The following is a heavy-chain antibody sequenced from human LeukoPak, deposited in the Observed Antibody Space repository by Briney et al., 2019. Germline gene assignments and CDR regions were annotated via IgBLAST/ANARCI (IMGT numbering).Heavy chain of an antibody. J-gene: IGHJ4*02. V-gene: IGHV3-48*04. D-gene: IGHD1-26*01. CDR3: PRGSEWDLLGSCDR. Sequence: GRSLRLSCAASGFTFSSHSMHWVRQAPGKGLEWVSYISSSGSTKYYADSVKGRFTISRDNAKNSLYLQMNSLRVEDTAVYYCPRGSEWDLLGSCDRWGQGTLVTVSS. CDR1: GFTFSSHS. CDR2: ISSSGSTK.